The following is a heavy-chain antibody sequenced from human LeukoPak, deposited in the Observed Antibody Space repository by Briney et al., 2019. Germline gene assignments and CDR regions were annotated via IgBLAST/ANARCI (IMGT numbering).Heavy chain of an antibody. CDR1: GFTFSSYG. V-gene: IGHV3-33*01. J-gene: IGHJ4*02. Sequence: GGSLRLSCAASGFTFSSYGMHWVRQAPGKGLEWVAVIWYDGSNKYYADSVKGRFTISRDNSKNTLYLQMNSLRAEDTAVYYCARAYYYGSGRVFDYWGQGTLVTVPS. CDR2: IWYDGSNK. D-gene: IGHD3-10*01. CDR3: ARAYYYGSGRVFDY.